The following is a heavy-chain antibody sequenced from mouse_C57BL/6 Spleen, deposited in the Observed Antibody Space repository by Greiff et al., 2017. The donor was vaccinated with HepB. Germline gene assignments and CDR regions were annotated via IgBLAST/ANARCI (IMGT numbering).Heavy chain of an antibody. V-gene: IGHV6-6*01. J-gene: IGHJ4*01. CDR1: GFTFSDAW. D-gene: IGHD1-1*01. Sequence: EVKVEESGGGLVQPGGSMKLSCAASGFTFSDAWMDWVRQSPEKGLEWVAEIRNKANNHATYYAESVKGRFTISRDDSKSSVYLQMNSLRAEDTGIDYCTRGYGSIYDAMDYWGQGTSVTVSS. CDR3: TRGYGSIYDAMDY. CDR2: IRNKANNHAT.